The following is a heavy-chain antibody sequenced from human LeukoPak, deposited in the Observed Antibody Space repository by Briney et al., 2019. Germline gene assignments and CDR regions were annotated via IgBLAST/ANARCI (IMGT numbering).Heavy chain of an antibody. J-gene: IGHJ4*02. D-gene: IGHD3-10*01. CDR1: GFTFSSYA. CDR2: INSDGSTT. Sequence: GGSLRLSCAASGFTFSSYAMHWVRQAPGKGLVWVSRINSDGSTTTYADSVKGRFTISRDNAKNTLYLQMNSLRAEDTAVYFCTRGGVDYWGQGTLVTVSS. CDR3: TRGGVDY. V-gene: IGHV3-74*01.